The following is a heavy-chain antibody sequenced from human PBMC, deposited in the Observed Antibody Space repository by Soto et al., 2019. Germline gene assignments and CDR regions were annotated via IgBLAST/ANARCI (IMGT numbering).Heavy chain of an antibody. CDR3: AKETPLKRRYYDTRGYYYFDY. V-gene: IGHV3-30*18. CDR1: GFTLSNYG. CDR2: ISFDGSNE. Sequence: LRLSCAASGFTLSNYGMNWVRQAPGKGLEWVAVISFDGSNEYYADSVKGRFTISRDNSKNTLYLQMNSLGTEDTAVYYCAKETPLKRRYYDTRGYYYFDYWGQGTLVTVSS. J-gene: IGHJ4*02. D-gene: IGHD3-22*01.